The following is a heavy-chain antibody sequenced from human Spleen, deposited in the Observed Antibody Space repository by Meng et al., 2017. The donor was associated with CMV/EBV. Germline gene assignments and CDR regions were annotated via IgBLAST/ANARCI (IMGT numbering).Heavy chain of an antibody. V-gene: IGHV1-69*10. CDR1: GGTFSNYA. J-gene: IGHJ5*02. CDR2: IIPVRGIA. Sequence: AGGTFSNYAITWVRQAPGQGLEWLGGIIPVRGIANYPQRFQGRVTITADKSTTTAYMELSSLRSEDTAVYYCARGIYQIFWDWFDPWGQGTLVTVSS. D-gene: IGHD2/OR15-2a*01. CDR3: ARGIYQIFWDWFDP.